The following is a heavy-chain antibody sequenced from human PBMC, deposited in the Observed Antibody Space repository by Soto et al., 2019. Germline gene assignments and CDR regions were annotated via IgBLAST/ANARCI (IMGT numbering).Heavy chain of an antibody. CDR3: ARGRDGYNYFPDYYYYGMDV. CDR1: GFTFSSYD. D-gene: IGHD5-12*01. V-gene: IGHV3-13*01. Sequence: GGSLRLSCAASGFTFSSYDMHWVRQATGKGLEWVSAIGTAGDTYYPGSVKGRFTISRENAKNSLYLQMNSLRAEDTAVYYCARGRDGYNYFPDYYYYGMDVWGQGTTVTVSS. CDR2: IGTAGDT. J-gene: IGHJ6*02.